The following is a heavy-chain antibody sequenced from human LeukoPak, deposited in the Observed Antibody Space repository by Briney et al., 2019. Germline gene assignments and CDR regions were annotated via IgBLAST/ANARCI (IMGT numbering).Heavy chain of an antibody. CDR3: ARARSYCSSTSCSWYFDY. J-gene: IGHJ4*02. Sequence: SETLSLTCTVSGGSISSYYWSWIRQPPGKGLEWIGYIYYSGSTNHNPSLKSRVTISVDTSKNQFSLKLSSVTAADTAVYYCARARSYCSSTSCSWYFDYWGQGTLVTVSS. D-gene: IGHD2-2*01. CDR2: IYYSGST. CDR1: GGSISSYY. V-gene: IGHV4-59*01.